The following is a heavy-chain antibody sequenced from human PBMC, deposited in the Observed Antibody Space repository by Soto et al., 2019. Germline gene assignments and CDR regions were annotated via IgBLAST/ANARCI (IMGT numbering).Heavy chain of an antibody. CDR2: TYYRSRWYN. Sequence: SQTLSLTCAISGDSVSSNSAAWSWIRPSPSRGLEWLGRTYYRSRWYNEYAVSVRSRITVNADTSKNQFSLHLNSVTPEDTAVYYCAGNSSLQWYYMGVWDKGTTVTVSS. J-gene: IGHJ6*03. CDR1: GDSVSSNSAA. CDR3: AGNSSLQWYYMGV. V-gene: IGHV6-1*01. D-gene: IGHD5-12*01.